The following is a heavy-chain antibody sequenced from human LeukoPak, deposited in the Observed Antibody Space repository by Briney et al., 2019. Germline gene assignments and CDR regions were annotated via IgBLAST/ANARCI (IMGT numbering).Heavy chain of an antibody. J-gene: IGHJ4*02. CDR3: AKEQNSGIGAAGTLL. CDR1: QFTFSSYA. CDR2: ISSIGGST. V-gene: IGHV3-23*01. D-gene: IGHD6-13*01. Sequence: GGSLRLSCAASQFTFSSYAMSWVRQAPGKGLEWVSGISSIGGSTVYADSVQGRFTISRDNSKNALYLQMNSLRAEDTAVYYCAKEQNSGIGAAGTLLWGQGTLVTVSS.